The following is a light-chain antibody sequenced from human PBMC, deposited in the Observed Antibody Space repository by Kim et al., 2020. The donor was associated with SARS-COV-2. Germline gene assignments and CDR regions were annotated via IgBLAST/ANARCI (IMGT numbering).Light chain of an antibody. CDR3: QQYNNWPPWT. CDR1: QSVSSN. J-gene: IGKJ1*01. V-gene: IGKV3-15*01. Sequence: EIVMTQSPATLSVSPGERATLSCRASQSVSSNLAGYQQKPGQAPRLLIYGASTRATGIPARFSGSGCGTEFTLTISSLQSEDFAVYYCQQYNNWPPWTFGQGTKVDIK. CDR2: GAS.